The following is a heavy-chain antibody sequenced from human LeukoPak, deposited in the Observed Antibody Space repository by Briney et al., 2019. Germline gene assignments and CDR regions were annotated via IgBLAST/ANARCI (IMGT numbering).Heavy chain of an antibody. Sequence: GGSLRLSCSASGFTFTNYAMNWVRQAPGKGLEWVSGISGSGGSTYYAASVKGRFTISRDNSKNTLYLQMNSLRAEDTAVFYCAKGGSYHYDSSGYFGYWGQGTLVTVSS. CDR1: GFTFTNYA. V-gene: IGHV3-23*01. J-gene: IGHJ4*02. CDR3: AKGGSYHYDSSGYFGY. D-gene: IGHD3-22*01. CDR2: ISGSGGST.